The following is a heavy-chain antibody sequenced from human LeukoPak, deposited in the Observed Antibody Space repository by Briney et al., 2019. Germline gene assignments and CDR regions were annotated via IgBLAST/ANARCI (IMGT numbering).Heavy chain of an antibody. V-gene: IGHV3-66*01. J-gene: IGHJ5*02. Sequence: GGSLRLSCAASGITVSSNYMSWVRQAPGKGLEWVSVIYSGGSTYYADSVKGRFTISRDNSKNTLYLQMNGLRAEDTAVYYCARGSRDGCGMFDPWGQGTLVTVSS. CDR2: IYSGGST. D-gene: IGHD5-24*01. CDR1: GITVSSNY. CDR3: ARGSRDGCGMFDP.